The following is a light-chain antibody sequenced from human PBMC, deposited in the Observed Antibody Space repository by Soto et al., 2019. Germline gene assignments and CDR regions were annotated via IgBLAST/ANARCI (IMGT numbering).Light chain of an antibody. CDR2: GAS. V-gene: IGKV3-20*01. Sequence: EIVLTQSPCTLSLSPGERAILSCRASQSVTSNYLAWYQQKPGQAPRLFIYGASSRATGIPDRFSGSGSGTDFTLTINRLEPEDSAMYYCQQYGRSPLTFGGGTKVDIK. J-gene: IGKJ4*01. CDR1: QSVTSNY. CDR3: QQYGRSPLT.